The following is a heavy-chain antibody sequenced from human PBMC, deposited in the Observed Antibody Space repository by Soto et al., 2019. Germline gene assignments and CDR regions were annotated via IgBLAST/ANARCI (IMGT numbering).Heavy chain of an antibody. V-gene: IGHV1-69*02. CDR3: ASGGDCSGGSCWYYFDY. Sequence: SVKVSCKASGGTFRSYTISCVRQAPGQGLEWMGRIIPILGIANYAQKFQGRVTITADKSTSTAYMELSSLRSEDTAVYYCASGGDCSGGSCWYYFDYWGQGTLVTVSS. CDR2: IIPILGIA. D-gene: IGHD2-15*01. J-gene: IGHJ4*02. CDR1: GGTFRSYT.